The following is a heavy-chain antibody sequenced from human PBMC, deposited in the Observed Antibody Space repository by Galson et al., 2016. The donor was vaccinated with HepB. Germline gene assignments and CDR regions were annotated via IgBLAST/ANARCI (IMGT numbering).Heavy chain of an antibody. V-gene: IGHV3-21*01. CDR3: ARATYGDYVPFDY. CDR1: GSTFSSYS. Sequence: SLRLSCAASGSTFSSYSMNWVRQAPGKGLEWVSSISSSSSYIYYADSVKGRFTISRDNAKNSLYLQMNSLRAEDTAVYYCARATYGDYVPFDYWGQGTLVTVSS. D-gene: IGHD4-17*01. J-gene: IGHJ4*02. CDR2: ISSSSSYI.